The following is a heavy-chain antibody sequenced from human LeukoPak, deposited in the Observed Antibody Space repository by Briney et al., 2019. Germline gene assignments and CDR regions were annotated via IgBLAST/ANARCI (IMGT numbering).Heavy chain of an antibody. J-gene: IGHJ4*02. CDR1: GNSLSELS. V-gene: IGHV1-24*01. D-gene: IGHD3-3*01. Sequence: ASVTVSCKVSGNSLSELSIQWVRQAPGKGLECVGGFDPEEAKMVYAQNFQGRVTMTEDTSTHTAYMELSGLTSGDTAVYYCTTRSGDFWSGFVNWGQGTLVTVSS. CDR2: FDPEEAKM. CDR3: TTRSGDFWSGFVN.